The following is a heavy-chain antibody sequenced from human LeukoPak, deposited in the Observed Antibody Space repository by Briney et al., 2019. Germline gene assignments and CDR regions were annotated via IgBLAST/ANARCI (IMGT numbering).Heavy chain of an antibody. V-gene: IGHV1-46*01. J-gene: IGHJ6*02. Sequence: ASVKVSCKASGYTFTSYYIQWVRQAPGQGPEWMGIINPSGGSRSYAQKFQGRVTMTRDTSTSTVYMELSSLRSEDTAVYYCARTFGVAPSDNGMDVWGQGTTVTVSS. CDR1: GYTFTSYY. CDR2: INPSGGSR. D-gene: IGHD3-3*01. CDR3: ARTFGVAPSDNGMDV.